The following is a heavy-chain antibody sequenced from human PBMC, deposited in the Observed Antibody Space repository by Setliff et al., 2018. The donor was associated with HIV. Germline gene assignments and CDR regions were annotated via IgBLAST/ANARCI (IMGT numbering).Heavy chain of an antibody. V-gene: IGHV4-34*01. CDR3: ARGFDYAQRPPLYHFDY. CDR1: GGSFSGSY. CDR2: INHSGST. J-gene: IGHJ4*02. D-gene: IGHD2-2*01. Sequence: SETLSLTCAVYGGSFSGSYWSWIRQPPGKGLEWIGEINHSGSTNYSPSLKSRVTISVDTSKNQSSLKLSSVTAADTAVYYCARGFDYAQRPPLYHFDYWGQGTLVTVSS.